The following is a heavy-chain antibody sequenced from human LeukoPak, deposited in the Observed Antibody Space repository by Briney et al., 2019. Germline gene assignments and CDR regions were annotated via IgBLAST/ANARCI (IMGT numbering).Heavy chain of an antibody. CDR2: ISWSGGDI. CDR1: GFTFDDSA. D-gene: IGHD2-21*01. V-gene: IGHV3-9*01. CDR3: ARRGDGYAFDI. Sequence: GRSLRLSCAASGFTFDDSAMHWVRQVAGKGLEWVSDISWSGGDIIYADSVKGRFTISRDNAKNSLHLQLNSLRVEDTALYYCARRGDGYAFDIWGQGTMVTVSS. J-gene: IGHJ3*02.